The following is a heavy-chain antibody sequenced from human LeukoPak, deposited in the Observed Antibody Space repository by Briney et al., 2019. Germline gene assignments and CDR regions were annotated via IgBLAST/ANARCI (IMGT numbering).Heavy chain of an antibody. CDR1: GFTFSSYA. J-gene: IGHJ6*02. D-gene: IGHD3-3*01. CDR3: AKDASSGGDFWSGYSGRYYYYYGMDV. Sequence: GGSLGLSCAASGFTFSSYAMSWVRQAPGKGLEWVSAISGSGGSTYYADSVKGRFTISRDNSKNTLYLQMNSLRAEDTAVYYCAKDASSGGDFWSGYSGRYYYYYGMDVWGQGTTVTVSS. V-gene: IGHV3-23*01. CDR2: ISGSGGST.